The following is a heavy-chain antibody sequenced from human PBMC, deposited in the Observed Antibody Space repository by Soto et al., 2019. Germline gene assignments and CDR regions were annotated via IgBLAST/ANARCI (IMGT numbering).Heavy chain of an antibody. CDR1: GYTFTSYG. D-gene: IGHD5-12*01. J-gene: IGHJ6*02. V-gene: IGHV1-18*01. CDR2: ISAYNGNT. CDR3: ASSFHDSGYDGPHRYYYYYGMDV. Sequence: GASVKVSCKASGYTFTSYGISWVRQAPGQGLEWMEWISAYNGNTNYAQKLQGRVTMITDTSTSTAYMELRSLRSDDTAVYYCASSFHDSGYDGPHRYYYYYGMDVWGQGTTVTVSS.